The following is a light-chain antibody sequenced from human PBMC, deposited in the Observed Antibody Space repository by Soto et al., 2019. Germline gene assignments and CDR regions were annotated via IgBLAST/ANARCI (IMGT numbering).Light chain of an antibody. CDR3: CSSAGSNTYV. Sequence: QSVLTQPRSVSGSPGQSVTISCTGTSSDVGGYTSVSWYQQHPGKAPKVMIYDVSARPSGVPDRFSGSKSGNTASLTISWLQAEDEADYYCCSSAGSNTYVFGTGTKLTVL. V-gene: IGLV2-11*01. CDR1: SSDVGGYTS. J-gene: IGLJ1*01. CDR2: DVS.